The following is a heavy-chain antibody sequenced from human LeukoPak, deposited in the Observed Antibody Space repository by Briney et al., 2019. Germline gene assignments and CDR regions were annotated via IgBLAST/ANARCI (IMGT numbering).Heavy chain of an antibody. V-gene: IGHV4-61*05. J-gene: IGHJ3*02. CDR1: GGSINTNTYY. CDR2: VYSSGST. D-gene: IGHD6-6*01. Sequence: SETLSLICTVSGGSINTNTYYWGWIRQPPGKGLEWMGYVYSSGSTNYNPSLKSRVTISADTSKEQFSLRLSSVTAADTALYYCARMYSSSSGDAFDIWGQGTMVTVSS. CDR3: ARMYSSSSGDAFDI.